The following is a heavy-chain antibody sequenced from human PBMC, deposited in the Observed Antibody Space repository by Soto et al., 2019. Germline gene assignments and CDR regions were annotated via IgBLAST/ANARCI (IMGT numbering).Heavy chain of an antibody. D-gene: IGHD3-22*01. V-gene: IGHV3-21*01. CDR3: ARESVGSGYQTYDY. CDR1: GFTFSSYS. Sequence: EVQLVESGGGLVKPGGSLRLSCAASGFTFSSYSMNWVRQAPGKGLEWVSSISSSSSYIYYADSVKGRFTISRDNAKNSLYLQMNSLRAEDTAVYYCARESVGSGYQTYDYLGQGTLVTVSS. CDR2: ISSSSSYI. J-gene: IGHJ4*02.